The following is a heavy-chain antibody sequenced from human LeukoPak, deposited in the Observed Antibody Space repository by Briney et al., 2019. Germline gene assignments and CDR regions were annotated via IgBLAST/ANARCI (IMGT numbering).Heavy chain of an antibody. V-gene: IGHV3-30*03. CDR3: AITGDSSGYSFDY. Sequence: GRSLRLSCADSGFTFSSYGMHWVRQAPGKGLEWVAVISYDGSNKYYADSVKGRFTISRDNSKNTLYLQMNSLRAEDTAVYYCAITGDSSGYSFDYWGQGTLVTVSS. J-gene: IGHJ4*02. CDR1: GFTFSSYG. CDR2: ISYDGSNK. D-gene: IGHD3-22*01.